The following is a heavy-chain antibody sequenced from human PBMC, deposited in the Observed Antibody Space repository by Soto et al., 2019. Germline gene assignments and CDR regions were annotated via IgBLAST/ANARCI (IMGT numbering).Heavy chain of an antibody. CDR2: IYYSGST. CDR3: ARIIVVVPAARFDY. CDR1: GGSISSSSYY. V-gene: IGHV4-39*01. Sequence: QLQLQESGPGLVKPSETLSLTCTVSGGSISSSSYYWGWIRQPPGKGLEWIGSIYYSGSTYSNPSLKSRVTISVDTSKNQFSLKLSSVTAADTAVYYCARIIVVVPAARFDYWGQGTLVTVSS. J-gene: IGHJ4*02. D-gene: IGHD2-2*01.